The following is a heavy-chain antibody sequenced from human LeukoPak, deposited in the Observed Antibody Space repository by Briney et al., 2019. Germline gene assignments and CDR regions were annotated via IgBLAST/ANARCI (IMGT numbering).Heavy chain of an antibody. D-gene: IGHD2-2*01. CDR3: ARLRRSCSSTSCPYYFDY. Sequence: PSETLSLTCTVSGGSISSSSYYWGWIRQPQGKGLEWIGSIYYSGSTYYNPSLKSRVTISVDTSKNQFSLKLSSVTAADTAVYYCARLRRSCSSTSCPYYFDYWGQGTLVTVSS. CDR2: IYYSGST. CDR1: GGSISSSSYY. V-gene: IGHV4-39*01. J-gene: IGHJ4*02.